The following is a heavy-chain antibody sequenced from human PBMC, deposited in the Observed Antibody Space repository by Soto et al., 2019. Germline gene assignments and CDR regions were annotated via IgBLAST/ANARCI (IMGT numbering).Heavy chain of an antibody. CDR3: ARDHAYGIPDY. D-gene: IGHD2-21*01. Sequence: ASVKVSCKASGYSFTSYAMHWVRQAPGQRLEWMGWINAGNGNTKYSQKFQGRVTITRDTFASTAYMELSSLRSEDTAVYYCARDHAYGIPDYRGQGTLVTVSS. CDR2: INAGNGNT. V-gene: IGHV1-3*01. J-gene: IGHJ4*02. CDR1: GYSFTSYA.